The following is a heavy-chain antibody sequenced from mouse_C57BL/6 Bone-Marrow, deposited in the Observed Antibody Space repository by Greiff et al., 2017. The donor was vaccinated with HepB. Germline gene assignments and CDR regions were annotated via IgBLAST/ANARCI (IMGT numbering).Heavy chain of an antibody. CDR1: GFTFSDYG. J-gene: IGHJ3*01. D-gene: IGHD2-12*01. CDR2: ISNLAYSI. V-gene: IGHV5-15*01. CDR3: ATYYSSWFAY. Sequence: VQLKESGGGLVQPGGSLKLSCAASGFTFSDYGMAWVRQAPRKGPEWVAFISNLAYSIYYADTVTGRFTISRENAKNTLYLEMSSLRSEDTAMYYCATYYSSWFAYWGQGTLVTVSA.